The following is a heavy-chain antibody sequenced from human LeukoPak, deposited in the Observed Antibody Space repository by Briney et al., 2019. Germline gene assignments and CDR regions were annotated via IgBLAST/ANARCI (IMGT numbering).Heavy chain of an antibody. V-gene: IGHV6-1*01. CDR2: RYYRSNVYQ. J-gene: IGHJ4*02. Sequence: SQILSLTCAVSGDIISSNIAAWHWIRQSRERGLEWLGRRYYRSNVYQDYAGTVKNRITINTDISKQECYLKLNSVTPEDTAVYYCVRVSYDPKSSIPLFDFWGQGTLVTVSS. D-gene: IGHD3-3*01. CDR3: VRVSYDPKSSIPLFDF. CDR1: GDIISSNIAA.